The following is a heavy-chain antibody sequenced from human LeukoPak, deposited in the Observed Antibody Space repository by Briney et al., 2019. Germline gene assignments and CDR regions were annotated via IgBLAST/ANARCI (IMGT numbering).Heavy chain of an antibody. CDR2: INHSGST. Sequence: SETLSLTCAVYGGSFSGYYWSWIRQPPGKGLEWIGEINHSGSTNYNPSLKSRVTISLDTSKNQFSLKLSPVTAADTAVYYCARGAAATYWGQGTLVTVSS. J-gene: IGHJ4*02. CDR3: ARGAAATY. CDR1: GGSFSGYY. V-gene: IGHV4-34*01. D-gene: IGHD6-13*01.